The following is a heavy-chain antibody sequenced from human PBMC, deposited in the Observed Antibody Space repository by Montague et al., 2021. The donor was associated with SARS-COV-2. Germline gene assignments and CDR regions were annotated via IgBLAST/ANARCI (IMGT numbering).Heavy chain of an antibody. V-gene: IGHV4-34*01. CDR2: INHSGST. CDR1: GGSFSGYY. Sequence: SETLSLTCAVYGGSFSGYYWSWIRQPPGKGLEWIGEINHSGSTNYNPSLKSRVTISVDTSKNQFSLKLSSVTAADTAVYYCARSGWEPLVRARYYYYYGMDVWGQGTTVTVSS. CDR3: ARSGWEPLVRARYYYYYGMDV. D-gene: IGHD1-26*01. J-gene: IGHJ6*02.